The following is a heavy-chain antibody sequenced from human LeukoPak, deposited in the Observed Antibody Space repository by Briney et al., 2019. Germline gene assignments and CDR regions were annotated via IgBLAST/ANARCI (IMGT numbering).Heavy chain of an antibody. J-gene: IGHJ6*03. V-gene: IGHV3-48*01. CDR2: ISSSSSTI. CDR1: GFTFSSYG. D-gene: IGHD5-12*01. Sequence: GGSLRLSCAASGFTFSSYGMNWVRQAPGKGLEWVSSISSSSSTIYYADSVKGRFTISRDNAKNSLYLQMNSLRAEDTAVYYCARDRPDIVGYYYYYMDVWGKGTTVTVSS. CDR3: ARDRPDIVGYYYYYMDV.